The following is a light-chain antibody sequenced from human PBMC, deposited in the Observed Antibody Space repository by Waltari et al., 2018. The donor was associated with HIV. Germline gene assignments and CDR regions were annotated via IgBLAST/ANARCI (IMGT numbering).Light chain of an antibody. J-gene: IGLJ2*01. CDR2: EVT. Sequence: QSALTQPASVSGSPGQSISIPCTGTSADIGSYKFVSWYQQYADRAPTLVIYEVTKRASGVSNRFSASKSDNTASLTISGLQADDEAAYYCCSYTSNNTWVFGGGTRLTVL. CDR1: SADIGSYKF. V-gene: IGLV2-23*02. CDR3: CSYTSNNTWV.